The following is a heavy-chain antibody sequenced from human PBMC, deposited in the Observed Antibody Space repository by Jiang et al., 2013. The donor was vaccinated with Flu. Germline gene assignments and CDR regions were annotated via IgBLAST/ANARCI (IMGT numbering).Heavy chain of an antibody. V-gene: IGHV5-51*01. CDR3: ARPVAVAAAFWYFDL. D-gene: IGHD6-19*01. CDR1: GYTITSYW. J-gene: IGHJ2*01. CDR2: IYPGDSDT. Sequence: GAEVKKPGESLKISCKGSGYTITSYWIAWVRQMPGKGLEWMGIIYPGDSDTRYNPSFQGQVTISADKSIDTAYLHWNSLKTSDTGIYYCARPVAVAAAFWYFDLWGRGTLVTVSS.